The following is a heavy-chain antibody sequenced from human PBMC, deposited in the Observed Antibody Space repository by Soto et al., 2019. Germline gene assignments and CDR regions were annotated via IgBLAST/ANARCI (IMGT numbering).Heavy chain of an antibody. Sequence: QVQLVQSGAEVKKPGSSVKVSCKASAGTFSSYAIIWVRQAPGQGLEWMGGIIPIFGTANYAQKFQGRVTITADESTSTAYMELSSLRSEDTAVYYCARRIAAAGGRGYCMVVSVQGTTVTVSS. D-gene: IGHD6-13*01. V-gene: IGHV1-69*01. CDR1: AGTFSSYA. CDR3: ARRIAAAGGRGYCMVV. CDR2: IIPIFGTA. J-gene: IGHJ6*02.